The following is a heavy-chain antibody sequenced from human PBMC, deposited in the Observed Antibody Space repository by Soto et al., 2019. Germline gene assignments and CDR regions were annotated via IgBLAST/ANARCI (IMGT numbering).Heavy chain of an antibody. CDR2: NRAYNGNT. CDR1: GYSFSSYT. V-gene: IGHV1-18*04. J-gene: IGHJ4*02. CDR3: ARESKKWPDF. D-gene: IGHD5-12*01. Sequence: QVQLLQSGGEVEKPGASVPVSCKASGYSFSSYTITWVRQAPGQGLERLGWNRAYNGNTKYVAKLQGRVTMTTDTSTSRADMELRNLRSDDTTVYYCARESKKWPDFWGPGTLVTVSS.